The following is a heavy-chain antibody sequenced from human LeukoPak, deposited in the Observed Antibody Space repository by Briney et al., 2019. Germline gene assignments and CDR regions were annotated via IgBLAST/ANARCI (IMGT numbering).Heavy chain of an antibody. CDR2: ILYDGSNK. V-gene: IGHV3-30-3*01. D-gene: IGHD1-20*01. Sequence: PGRSLRLSCAASGLTFSTSAMHWVRQAPGKGLEWVAVILYDGSNKYYADSVRGRFTISRDNSKNTLYPQMNSLRAEDTAVYYCARQMYNSNWYSNYFDYWGQGTLVTVSS. CDR1: GLTFSTSA. J-gene: IGHJ4*02. CDR3: ARQMYNSNWYSNYFDY.